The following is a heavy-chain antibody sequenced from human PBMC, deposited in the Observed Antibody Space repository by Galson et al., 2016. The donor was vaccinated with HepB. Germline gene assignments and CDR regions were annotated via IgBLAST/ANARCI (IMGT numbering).Heavy chain of an antibody. CDR3: AIWRLGV. D-gene: IGHD1-1*01. Sequence: SVKVSCKASGYTFASYGISWVRQAPGQGLEWIGWISCYNADTNYAQSLQGRVTMTTDTSTSTAYMELRSLRSDDTAVYYCAIWRLGVWGQGTTVIVSS. CDR1: GYTFASYG. CDR2: ISCYNADT. V-gene: IGHV1-18*01. J-gene: IGHJ6*02.